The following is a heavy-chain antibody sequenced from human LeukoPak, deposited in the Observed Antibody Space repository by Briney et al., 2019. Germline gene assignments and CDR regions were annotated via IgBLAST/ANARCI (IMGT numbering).Heavy chain of an antibody. D-gene: IGHD2-8*01. CDR2: ISGSSGST. V-gene: IGHV3-23*01. CDR1: GFTFSSYA. Sequence: TGGSLRLSCAASGFTFSSYAMSWVRQAPGKGLEWVSAISGSSGSTYYADSVKGRFTISRDNSKNTLYLQMNSLRAEDTAVYYCAKDRSNGYNWFDPWGQGTLVTVSS. CDR3: AKDRSNGYNWFDP. J-gene: IGHJ5*02.